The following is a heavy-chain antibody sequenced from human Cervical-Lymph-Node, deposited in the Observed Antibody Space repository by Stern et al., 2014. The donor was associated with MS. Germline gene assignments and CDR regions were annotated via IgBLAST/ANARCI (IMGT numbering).Heavy chain of an antibody. J-gene: IGHJ3*02. D-gene: IGHD1-1*01. Sequence: QVQLQESGPGLVKPSETLSLTCTVSGGSISSYFWTWIRPPPGKGLEWIGYIYYSGSTDYNPSLKSRVILSLDTSKHQFSLKLASVTAADTAMYDCARDVSTGPRAFEIWGQGTMVTVSS. CDR1: GGSISSYF. CDR2: IYYSGST. CDR3: ARDVSTGPRAFEI. V-gene: IGHV4-59*01.